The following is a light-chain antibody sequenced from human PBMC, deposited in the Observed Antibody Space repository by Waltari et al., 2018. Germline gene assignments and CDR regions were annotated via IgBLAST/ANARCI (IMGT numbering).Light chain of an antibody. J-gene: IGKJ1*01. Sequence: EIVLTQSPGTLSLSPGERATLSCWTSQSVGRTLAWYQQKPGQPPRLLIYGASIRATGIPDRFSGSGSVTDFSLTISRLEPEDFAVYYCQHYVRLPVTFGQGTKVEIK. CDR2: GAS. CDR1: QSVGRT. V-gene: IGKV3-20*01. CDR3: QHYVRLPVT.